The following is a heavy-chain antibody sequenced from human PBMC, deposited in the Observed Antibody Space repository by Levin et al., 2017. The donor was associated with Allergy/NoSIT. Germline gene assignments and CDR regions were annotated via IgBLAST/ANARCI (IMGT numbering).Heavy chain of an antibody. V-gene: IGHV5-10-1*01. Sequence: GESLKISCKGSGYSFTSYWISWVRQIPGKGLEWVGRINPSYSYTNYSPSFQGHVTISADKSISTASLQWSSLKASDTAMYYCARSETIAVAGTGWFDPWGQGTLVTVSS. CDR1: GYSFTSYW. CDR3: ARSETIAVAGTGWFDP. D-gene: IGHD6-19*01. CDR2: INPSYSYT. J-gene: IGHJ5*02.